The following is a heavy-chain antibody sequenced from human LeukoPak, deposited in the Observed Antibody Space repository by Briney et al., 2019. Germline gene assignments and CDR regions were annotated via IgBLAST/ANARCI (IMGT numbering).Heavy chain of an antibody. Sequence: GGSLRLSCAASGFTFSSYGMHWVRQAPGKGLEWVSYISSSGSYKDYADSVKGRFAISRDNGKNSLFLQMNSLRLEDTAVYYCARYRNALVRESYGAWFDPWGQGTLVTVSS. D-gene: IGHD3-10*01. CDR1: GFTFSSYG. V-gene: IGHV3-21*05. CDR3: ARYRNALVRESYGAWFDP. J-gene: IGHJ5*02. CDR2: ISSSGSYK.